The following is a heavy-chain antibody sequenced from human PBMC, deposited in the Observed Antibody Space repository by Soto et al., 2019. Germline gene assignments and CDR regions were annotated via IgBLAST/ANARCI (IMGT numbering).Heavy chain of an antibody. Sequence: QVQLVQSGAEVKKPGSSVKVSCKASGGTFSSYAISWVRQAPGQGLEWMGGIIPIFGTANYAQKFQGRVTITADDSTSTAYMELSSRRSEDTAVYYCARGGYYYGSGSYLPFDYWGQGTLVTVSS. D-gene: IGHD3-10*01. CDR3: ARGGYYYGSGSYLPFDY. J-gene: IGHJ4*02. CDR1: GGTFSSYA. V-gene: IGHV1-69*01. CDR2: IIPIFGTA.